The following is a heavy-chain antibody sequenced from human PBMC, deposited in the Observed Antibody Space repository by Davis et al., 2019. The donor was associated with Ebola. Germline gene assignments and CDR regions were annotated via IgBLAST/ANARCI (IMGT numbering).Heavy chain of an antibody. Sequence: SVKVSCKASGDTFGGYAISWVRQAPGQGLEWMGGIIPIFGTTNYAQKFQGRVTITADESTSTAYMELGSLRSDDTAVYYCAGASITVIGIRIYYFGLDIWGQGTTVTVSS. CDR2: IIPIFGTT. D-gene: IGHD6-19*01. CDR1: GDTFGGYA. V-gene: IGHV1-69*13. CDR3: AGASITVIGIRIYYFGLDI. J-gene: IGHJ6*02.